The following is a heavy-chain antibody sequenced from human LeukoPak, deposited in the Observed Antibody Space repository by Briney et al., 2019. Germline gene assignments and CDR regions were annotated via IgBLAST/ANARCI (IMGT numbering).Heavy chain of an antibody. V-gene: IGHV3-23*01. D-gene: IGHD4-23*01. J-gene: IGHJ4*02. CDR3: AKDVSKGYGGNFFDY. CDR2: ISSSGSGGNT. CDR1: GVTLSSYA. Sequence: GGSLRLSCAASGVTLSSYAMSWARQAPGKGLEWVSGISSSGSGGNTYYADSVKGRFTISRDNAENTLYVQMNSLRAEDTAVYYCAKDVSKGYGGNFFDYWGQGTLVTVSS.